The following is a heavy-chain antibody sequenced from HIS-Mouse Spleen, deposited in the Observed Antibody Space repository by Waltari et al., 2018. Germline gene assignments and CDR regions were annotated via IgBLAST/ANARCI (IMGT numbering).Heavy chain of an antibody. CDR3: ARGRRYYGSGSYGSFDY. CDR2: IYYSGST. Sequence: QLQLQESGPGLVKPSETLSLTCTVSGGSISSSSYYWGWIRQPPGKGLEWIGSIYYSGSTYYNPCLKSRVTISVDTSKNQFSLKLSSVTAADTAVYYCARGRRYYGSGSYGSFDYWGQGTLVTVSS. D-gene: IGHD3-10*01. V-gene: IGHV4-39*07. J-gene: IGHJ4*02. CDR1: GGSISSSSYY.